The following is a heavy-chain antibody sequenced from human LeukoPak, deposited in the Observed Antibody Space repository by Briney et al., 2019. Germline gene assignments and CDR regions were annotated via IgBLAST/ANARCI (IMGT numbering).Heavy chain of an antibody. D-gene: IGHD3-3*01. J-gene: IGHJ4*02. CDR3: ARAQDRSITIFGVVADY. CDR1: GYTFTSYG. CDR2: ISAYNGNT. Sequence: ASVKVSCKAPGYTFTSYGISWVRQAPGQGLEWMGWISAYNGNTNYAQKLQGRVTMTTDTSTSTAYMELRSLRSDDTAVYYCARAQDRSITIFGVVADYWGQGTLVTVSS. V-gene: IGHV1-18*01.